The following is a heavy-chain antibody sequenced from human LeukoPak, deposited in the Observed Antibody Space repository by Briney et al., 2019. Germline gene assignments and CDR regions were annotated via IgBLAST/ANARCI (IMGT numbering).Heavy chain of an antibody. V-gene: IGHV3-74*01. D-gene: IGHD2-8*02. CDR2: INSDGNST. Sequence: PGGSLRLSCAASGFTFSSYWMHWVRQAPGKGLVWVSRINSDGNSTSYADSVKGRFTISRDNAKNTLYLQMNSLRAEDTAVYYCARDADIWYYFDYWGQGTLVTVSS. J-gene: IGHJ4*02. CDR1: GFTFSSYW. CDR3: ARDADIWYYFDY.